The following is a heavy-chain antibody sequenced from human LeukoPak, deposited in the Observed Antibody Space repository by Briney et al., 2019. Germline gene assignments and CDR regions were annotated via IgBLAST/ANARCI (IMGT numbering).Heavy chain of an antibody. CDR1: GYTFTGYY. Sequence: GASVKVSCKASGYTFTGYYMHWVRQAPGQGLEWMGWINPNSGGTNYAQKFQGRVTMTRDTSISTAYMELSRLRSDDTAVYYCARWVDYYDSSGYLQAFDIWGQGTMVTVSS. D-gene: IGHD3-22*01. CDR2: INPNSGGT. V-gene: IGHV1-2*02. J-gene: IGHJ3*02. CDR3: ARWVDYYDSSGYLQAFDI.